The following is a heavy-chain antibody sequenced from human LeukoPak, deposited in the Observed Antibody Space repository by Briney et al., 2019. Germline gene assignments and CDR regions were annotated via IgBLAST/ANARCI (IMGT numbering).Heavy chain of an antibody. D-gene: IGHD2-2*01. J-gene: IGHJ6*03. CDR1: GGSISSSSYY. CDR3: ARERYCSSTSCSYYYYYMDV. V-gene: IGHV4-61*02. CDR2: IYTSGST. Sequence: SETLSLTCTVSGGSISSSSYYWSWIRQPAGKGLEWIGRIYTSGSTNYNPSLKSRVTMSVDTSKNQFSLKLSSVTAADTAVYYCARERYCSSTSCSYYYYYMDVWGKGTTVTVSS.